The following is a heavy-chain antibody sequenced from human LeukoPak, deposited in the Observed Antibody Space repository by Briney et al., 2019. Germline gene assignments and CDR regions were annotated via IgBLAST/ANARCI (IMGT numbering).Heavy chain of an antibody. J-gene: IGHJ4*02. CDR1: GFTFGDYA. CDR3: TGTYYYGPGTYRYLDY. CDR2: IRNKAYGGTT. D-gene: IGHD3-10*01. V-gene: IGHV3-49*04. Sequence: GGSLRLSCTISGFTFGDYAMTWVRQAPGKGLEWIGCIRNKAYGGTTEYAASVKGRFTIPRDDSKSIAYLQMDSLKTEDTAVYYCTGTYYYGPGTYRYLDYWGQGTLVTVSS.